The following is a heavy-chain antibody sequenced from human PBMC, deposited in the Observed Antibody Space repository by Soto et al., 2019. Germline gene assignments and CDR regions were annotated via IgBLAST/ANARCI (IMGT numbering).Heavy chain of an antibody. CDR1: GGSISSSSYY. CDR3: VKCSNSCYGFDP. CDR2: IYYSGST. V-gene: IGHV4-39*03. Sequence: PSETLSLTCTVSGGSISSSSYYWGWIRQPPGKGLEWIGSIYYSGSTYYNPSLKSRVTISVDTSKNQFSLKLSSVTAADTDVYYLVKCSNSCYGFDPWGQGILVTVSS. D-gene: IGHD2-2*01. J-gene: IGHJ5*02.